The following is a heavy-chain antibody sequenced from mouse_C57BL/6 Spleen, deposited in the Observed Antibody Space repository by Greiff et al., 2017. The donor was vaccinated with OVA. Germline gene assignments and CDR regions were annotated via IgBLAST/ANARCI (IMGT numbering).Heavy chain of an antibody. CDR3: ARDDYDFLMDY. D-gene: IGHD2-4*01. Sequence: QVQLKESGAELVKPGASVKISCKASGYAFSSYWMNWVKQRPGKGLEWIGQIYPGDGDTNYNGKFKGKATLTADKSSSTAYMQLSSLTSEDAAVYFCARDDYDFLMDYWGQGTSVTVSS. V-gene: IGHV1-80*01. CDR2: IYPGDGDT. J-gene: IGHJ4*01. CDR1: GYAFSSYW.